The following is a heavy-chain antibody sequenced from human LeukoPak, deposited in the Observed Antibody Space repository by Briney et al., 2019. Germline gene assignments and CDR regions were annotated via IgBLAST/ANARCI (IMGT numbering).Heavy chain of an antibody. CDR2: INHSGST. J-gene: IGHJ6*03. Sequence: SETLSLTCAVYGGSFSGYYWSWIRQPPGKGLEWIGEINHSGSTNYNPSLKSRVTISVDTSKNQFSLKLSSVTAADTAVYYCAGARITIFGVVILNYYYYMDVWGKGTTVTVSS. D-gene: IGHD3-3*01. CDR1: GGSFSGYY. CDR3: AGARITIFGVVILNYYYYMDV. V-gene: IGHV4-34*01.